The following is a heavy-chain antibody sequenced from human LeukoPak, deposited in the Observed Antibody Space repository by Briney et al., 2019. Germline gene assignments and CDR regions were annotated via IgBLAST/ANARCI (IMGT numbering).Heavy chain of an antibody. J-gene: IGHJ4*02. D-gene: IGHD3-3*01. CDR2: ITWKSHRT. V-gene: IGHV3-43*01. Sequence: HSGGSLRLSCAASGFTVDEDTREGVRQTRVIDLEWVSFITWKSHRTHYADSVRGRFTVSRDNSKDSMHLEMNSLKTEDTGLHHCASEVGYRSLGYLGQGTLVPVSS. CDR1: GFTVDEDT. CDR3: ASEVGYRSLGY.